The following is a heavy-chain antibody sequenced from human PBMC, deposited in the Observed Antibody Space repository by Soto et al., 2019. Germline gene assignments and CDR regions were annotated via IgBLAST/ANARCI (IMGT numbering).Heavy chain of an antibody. CDR1: GFTFSSYG. Sequence: GSLRLSCAASGFTFSSYGMHWVRQAPGKGLEWVAVIWYDGSNKYYADSVKGRFTIYRDNSKHTLYLQINSLRAEDTAVYYCARDRSSSGLDLDFDYWGQGTLVTVSS. CDR2: IWYDGSNK. D-gene: IGHD6-19*01. CDR3: ARDRSSSGLDLDFDY. J-gene: IGHJ4*02. V-gene: IGHV3-33*01.